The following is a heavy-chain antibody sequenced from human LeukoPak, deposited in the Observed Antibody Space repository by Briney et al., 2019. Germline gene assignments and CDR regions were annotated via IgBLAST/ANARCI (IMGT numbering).Heavy chain of an antibody. D-gene: IGHD6-19*01. CDR1: GFTFSSYS. Sequence: GGSLRLSCAASGFTFSSYSMNWVRQAPGKGLEWVSSISSSSSYIYYADSVKGRFTISRDNAKNSLYLQMNSLRAEDTAVYYCARGARGSSGWLNWGQGTLVTVSS. J-gene: IGHJ4*02. CDR3: ARGARGSSGWLN. V-gene: IGHV3-21*01. CDR2: ISSSSSYI.